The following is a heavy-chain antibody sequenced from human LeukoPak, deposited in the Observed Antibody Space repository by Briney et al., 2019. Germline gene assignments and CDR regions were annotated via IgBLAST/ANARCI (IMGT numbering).Heavy chain of an antibody. Sequence: RPGGSLRLSCAASGFTFDDYGMSWVRQAPGKGLEWVAGINWNGGNTGYSDSVKGRFTISRDNSKNTLYLQMNSLRAEDTAVYYCAKDALKTSGIGPWGLRWFPFDYWGQGTLVTVSS. CDR3: AKDALKTSGIGPWGLRWFPFDY. D-gene: IGHD1-26*01. CDR2: INWNGGNT. CDR1: GFTFDDYG. V-gene: IGHV3-20*04. J-gene: IGHJ4*02.